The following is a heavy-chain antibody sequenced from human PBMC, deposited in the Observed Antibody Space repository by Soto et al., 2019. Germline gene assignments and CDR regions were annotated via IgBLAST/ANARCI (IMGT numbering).Heavy chain of an antibody. J-gene: IGHJ5*02. CDR1: GYTFISYD. D-gene: IGHD6-13*01. CDR3: ARGQQVRGFDP. V-gene: IGHV1-8*01. Sequence: QVQLVRSGAEVKKPGASVKVSCKASGYTFISYDINWVRQATGQGLEWMGWMNPNSGNTGYAQKFQGRVTMTRNTALTTAYMELSSLRCADTAIYYGARGQQVRGFDPWGQGTLVTVSS. CDR2: MNPNSGNT.